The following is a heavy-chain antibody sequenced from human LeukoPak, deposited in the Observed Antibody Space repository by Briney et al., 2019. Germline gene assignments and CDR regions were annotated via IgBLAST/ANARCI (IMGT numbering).Heavy chain of an antibody. CDR2: IYHGGST. CDR1: GYSIGSGYY. CDR3: ARVTSSSWFEGYFDY. V-gene: IGHV4-38-2*02. D-gene: IGHD6-13*01. Sequence: SETLSLTCTVSGYSIGSGYYWGWIRQPPGKGLEWIGNIYHGGSTYYNPSLKSRVTMSGDTSKNQFSLNLSSVTAADTAVYYCARVTSSSWFEGYFDYWGQGTLVTVSS. J-gene: IGHJ4*02.